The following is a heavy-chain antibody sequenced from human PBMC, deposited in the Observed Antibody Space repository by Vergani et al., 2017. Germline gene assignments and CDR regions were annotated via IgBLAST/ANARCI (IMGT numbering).Heavy chain of an antibody. CDR3: AREGDYGDYVFDY. Sequence: EVQLVESGGGLVQPGGSLRLSCAASGFTVSSNYMSWVRQAPGKGLEWVSVIYSGGRTYYADSVKGRFTISRDNSKNTLYLQMNSLRAEDTAVYYCAREGDYGDYVFDYWGQGTLVTVSS. J-gene: IGHJ4*02. CDR1: GFTVSSNY. V-gene: IGHV3-66*02. CDR2: IYSGGRT. D-gene: IGHD4-17*01.